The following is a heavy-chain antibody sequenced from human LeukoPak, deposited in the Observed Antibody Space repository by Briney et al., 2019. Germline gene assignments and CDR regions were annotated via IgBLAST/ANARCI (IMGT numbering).Heavy chain of an antibody. CDR2: ITGSSDKT. V-gene: IGHV3-23*01. CDR3: AKDLCSSWQIDY. CDR1: GFTLSSYA. D-gene: IGHD6-13*01. J-gene: IGHJ4*02. Sequence: PGGSLRLSCAASGFTLSSYAMNWVRQAPGKGLEWVSGITGSSDKTFYADSVKGRFTISRDSSKNTMYLQMNSLRGEDSAVYYCAKDLCSSWQIDYWGQGTLVTVSS.